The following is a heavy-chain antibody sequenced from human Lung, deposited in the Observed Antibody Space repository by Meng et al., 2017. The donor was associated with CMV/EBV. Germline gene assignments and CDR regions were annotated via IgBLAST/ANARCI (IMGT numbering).Heavy chain of an antibody. CDR2: IYRSGST. V-gene: IGHV4-4*02. J-gene: IGHJ4*02. CDR1: GVSISTDNW. Sequence: VSGVSISTDNWWSWVRQPPGKGLEWIGEIYRSGSTNYSPSLKSRVTISIDRSKNQFSLRLTSVTAADTAVYYCAKEWLNATTGQFDSWGQGTLVTVSS. D-gene: IGHD1-26*01. CDR3: AKEWLNATTGQFDS.